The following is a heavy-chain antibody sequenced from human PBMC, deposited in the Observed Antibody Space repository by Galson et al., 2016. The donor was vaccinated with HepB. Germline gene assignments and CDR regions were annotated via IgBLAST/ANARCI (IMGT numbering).Heavy chain of an antibody. CDR2: ISYDGSKK. J-gene: IGHJ4*02. D-gene: IGHD3-9*01. CDR3: AKNDILIGYSAFDY. V-gene: IGHV3-30*18. CDR1: GFTFSSYG. Sequence: SLRLSCAASGFTFSSYGMNWVRQAPGKGLEWVAVISYDGSKKYYADSAKGRFTISRDNSKNTLYLQMNSLRAEDTAVYYCAKNDILIGYSAFDYWGQGTLVTVSS.